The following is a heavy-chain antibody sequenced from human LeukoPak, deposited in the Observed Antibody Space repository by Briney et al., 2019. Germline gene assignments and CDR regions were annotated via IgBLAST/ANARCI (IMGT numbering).Heavy chain of an antibody. J-gene: IGHJ4*02. D-gene: IGHD3-22*01. V-gene: IGHV3-43*01. CDR2: ISWDGGST. CDR3: ARTHSSSWGIIDY. Sequence: GGSLRLSCAASGFTFDDYTMHWVRQAPGKGLEWVSLISWDGGSTYYADSVKGRFTLSRDNSKNTLYLQINSLRAEDTAVYYCARTHSSSWGIIDYWGQGTLVTVSS. CDR1: GFTFDDYT.